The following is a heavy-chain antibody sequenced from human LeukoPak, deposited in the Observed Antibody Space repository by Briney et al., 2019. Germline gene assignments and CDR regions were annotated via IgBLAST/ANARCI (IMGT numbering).Heavy chain of an antibody. CDR3: ASSASTPGGFDY. J-gene: IGHJ4*02. V-gene: IGHV3-66*01. Sequence: GGSLRLSCAASGFTVSRYYMTWVRQAPGKGLDWVSVIADGGTTNYADSVKGRFTISRDNSKNTLYLQMNSLRAEGTAVYYCASSASTPGGFDYWGQGTLVTVSS. D-gene: IGHD3-16*01. CDR1: GFTVSRYY. CDR2: IADGGTT.